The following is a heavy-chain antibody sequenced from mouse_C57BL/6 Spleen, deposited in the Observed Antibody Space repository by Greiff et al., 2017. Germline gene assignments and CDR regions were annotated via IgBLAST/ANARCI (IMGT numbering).Heavy chain of an antibody. Sequence: VKLQQPGAELVRPGSSVKLSCKASGYTFTSYWMHWVKQRPIQGLEWIGNIDPSDSETHYNQKFQDKATLTVDKSSSTAYMQLRSLTSEDSAVYYCARNAYYSNYWYCDVWGTGTTVTVSS. CDR3: ARNAYYSNYWYCDV. V-gene: IGHV1-52*01. CDR1: GYTFTSYW. CDR2: IDPSDSET. J-gene: IGHJ1*03. D-gene: IGHD2-5*01.